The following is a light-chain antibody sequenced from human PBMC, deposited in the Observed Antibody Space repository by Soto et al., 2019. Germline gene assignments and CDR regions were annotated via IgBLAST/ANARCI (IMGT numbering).Light chain of an antibody. CDR3: SSYTTSNTRQIV. CDR1: SSDVGGYNY. Sequence: QSVLTHPASVSGSPGQSITISCTGTSSDVGGYNYVSWYQHHPGKAPKLMIFDVSNRPSGVSNRFSGSKSGNTAPLTISGLQPEDEADYYCSSYTTSNTRQIVFGTGTKVTVL. J-gene: IGLJ1*01. CDR2: DVS. V-gene: IGLV2-14*03.